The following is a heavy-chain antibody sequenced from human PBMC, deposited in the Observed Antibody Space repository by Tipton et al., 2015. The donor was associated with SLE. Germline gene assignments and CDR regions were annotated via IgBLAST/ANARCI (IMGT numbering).Heavy chain of an antibody. CDR2: IYYSGST. CDR3: AGGAINPIPFDP. V-gene: IGHV4-59*01. J-gene: IGHJ5*02. CDR1: GGSISSYY. Sequence: TLSLTCTVSGGSISSYYWSWIRRPPGKGLEWIGYIYYSGSTNYNPSLKSRVTISVDTSKNQFSLKLSSVTAADTAVYYCAGGAINPIPFDPWGQGTLVTVSS.